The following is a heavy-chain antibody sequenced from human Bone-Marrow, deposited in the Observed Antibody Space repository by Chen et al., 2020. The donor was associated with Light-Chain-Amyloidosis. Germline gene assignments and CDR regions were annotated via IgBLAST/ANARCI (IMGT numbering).Heavy chain of an antibody. CDR2: ISGSGGSR. CDR3: AKDISYDDILPGYPADAFDI. J-gene: IGHJ3*02. D-gene: IGHD3-9*01. V-gene: IGHV3-23*01. Sequence: SWVRQAPGKGLEWVSTISGSGGSRYYGDSVKGRLTISRDNSKNALFLQMNSLRAEDTVVYYCAKDISYDDILPGYPADAFDIWGQGTMVTVSS.